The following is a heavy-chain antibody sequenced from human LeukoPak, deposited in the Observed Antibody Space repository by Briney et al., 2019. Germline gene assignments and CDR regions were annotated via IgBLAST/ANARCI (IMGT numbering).Heavy chain of an antibody. V-gene: IGHV3-23*01. CDR2: ISGSGGST. J-gene: IGHJ4*02. D-gene: IGHD5-18*01. CDR1: GFTFSSYA. CDR3: ARGGGGYSYGPYDY. Sequence: GGSLRLSCAASGFTFSSYAMSWVRQAPGKGLEWVSAISGSGGSTYYADSVKGRFTISRDNSKNTLYLQMNSLRAEDTAVYYCARGGGGYSYGPYDYWGQGTLVTVSS.